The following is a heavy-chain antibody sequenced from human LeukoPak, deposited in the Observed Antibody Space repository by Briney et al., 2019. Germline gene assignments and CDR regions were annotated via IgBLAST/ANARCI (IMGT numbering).Heavy chain of an antibody. CDR3: ARAEDQGRYFDWLPGFAP. D-gene: IGHD3-9*01. V-gene: IGHV1-69*13. J-gene: IGHJ5*02. CDR2: VLPIFGTA. CDR1: GGTFSSYA. Sequence: GASVKVSCTASGGTFSSYAISWVRQAPGQGLEWMGGVLPIFGTAIYAQEWQGRVTITADESTSTAYMELRSLRSEDTAIYYCARAEDQGRYFDWLPGFAPWGQGTLVIVSS.